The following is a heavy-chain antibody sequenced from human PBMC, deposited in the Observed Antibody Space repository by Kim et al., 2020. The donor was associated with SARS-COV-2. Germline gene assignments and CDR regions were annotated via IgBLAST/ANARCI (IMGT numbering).Heavy chain of an antibody. J-gene: IGHJ6*02. CDR3: ARDNPTGRGRWFGEDYGMDV. CDR2: ISSSSSYT. CDR1: GFTFSDYY. D-gene: IGHD3-10*01. V-gene: IGHV3-11*06. Sequence: GGSLRLSCAASGFTFSDYYMSWIRQAPGKGLEWVSYISSSSSYTNYADSVKGRFTISRDNAKNSLYLQMNSLRAEDTAVYYCARDNPTGRGRWFGEDYGMDVWGQGTTVTVSS.